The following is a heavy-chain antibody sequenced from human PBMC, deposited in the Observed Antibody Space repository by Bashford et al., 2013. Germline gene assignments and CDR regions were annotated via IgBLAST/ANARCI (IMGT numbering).Heavy chain of an antibody. J-gene: IGHJ3*01. V-gene: IGHV3-21*04. Sequence: GSLRLSCAASQFTFSSYSMNWVRQAPGKGLEWVSSISSSSDYIFYADSVRGRFTISRDNAKNSLYLEMNSLRAEDTAVYYCARGGQRFVWGQGTMVTVSS. CDR1: QFTFSSYS. CDR2: ISSSSDYI. D-gene: IGHD5/OR15-5a*01. CDR3: ARGGQRFV.